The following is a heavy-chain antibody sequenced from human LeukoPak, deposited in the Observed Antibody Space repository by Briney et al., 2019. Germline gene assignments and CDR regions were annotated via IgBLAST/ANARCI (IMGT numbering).Heavy chain of an antibody. V-gene: IGHV3-21*04. D-gene: IGHD6-19*01. Sequence: PGGSLRLSCATSGFTFSSYWKSWVRQAPGKGLEWVSSISSSSSYIYYADSVKGRFTISRDNAKNSLYLQMNSLRVEDTAIYYCAKDQYSSGWYFNYWGQGTLVTVSS. CDR2: ISSSSSYI. CDR1: GFTFSSYW. CDR3: AKDQYSSGWYFNY. J-gene: IGHJ4*02.